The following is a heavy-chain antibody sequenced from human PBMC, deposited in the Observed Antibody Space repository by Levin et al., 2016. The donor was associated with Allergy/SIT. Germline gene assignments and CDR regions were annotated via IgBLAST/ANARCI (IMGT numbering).Heavy chain of an antibody. J-gene: IGHJ4*02. CDR2: INDDGSST. CDR3: ATDSRARYYYDSSGSQTRSDY. V-gene: IGHV3-74*01. CDR1: GFTFSSYW. Sequence: GESLKISCAASGFTFSSYWLHWVRQAPGKGLVWVSRINDDGSSTTYADSVKGRFTISRDNSKNTLYLQMNSLRAEDTAVYYCATDSRARYYYDSSGSQTRSDYWGQGTLVTVSS. D-gene: IGHD3-22*01.